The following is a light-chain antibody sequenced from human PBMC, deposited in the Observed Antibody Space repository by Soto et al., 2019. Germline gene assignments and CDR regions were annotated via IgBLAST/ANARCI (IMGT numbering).Light chain of an antibody. J-gene: IGLJ2*01. CDR2: EGS. CDR1: SSDVGSYNL. Sequence: QSALTQPASVSGSPGQSITISCTGTSSDVGSYNLVSWYQQHPGKATKLMIYEGSKRPSGVSNRFSGSKSGNTASLTISGVQAEDEAEYYCCSYAGSSVAFGGGTKLTVL. V-gene: IGLV2-23*01. CDR3: CSYAGSSVA.